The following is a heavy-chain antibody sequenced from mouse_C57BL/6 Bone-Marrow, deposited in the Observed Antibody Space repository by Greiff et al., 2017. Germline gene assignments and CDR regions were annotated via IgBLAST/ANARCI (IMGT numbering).Heavy chain of an antibody. Sequence: VQLQQPGAELVKPGASVKLSCKASGYTFTSYWMHWVKQRPGQGLEWIGMIHPNSGSTNYNEKFKSKATLTVDKSSSTAYMQLSSLTSEVSAVYYCAKRARWLRGFAYWGQGTLVTVSA. D-gene: IGHD2-2*01. CDR1: GYTFTSYW. CDR3: AKRARWLRGFAY. J-gene: IGHJ3*01. CDR2: IHPNSGST. V-gene: IGHV1-64*01.